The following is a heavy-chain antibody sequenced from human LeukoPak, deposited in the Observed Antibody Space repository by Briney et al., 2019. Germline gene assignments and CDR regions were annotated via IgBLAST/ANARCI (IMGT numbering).Heavy chain of an antibody. CDR3: ARSVSSYYFDY. CDR1: GGSISSYY. D-gene: IGHD2-2*01. J-gene: IGHJ4*02. Sequence: SETLSLTCTVSGGSISSYYWSWIRQPPGKGLEWIGYIYTSGSTNYNPSLKSRVTISVDTSKNQFSLKLSSVTAADTAVYYCARSVSSYYFDYWGQGTLVTVYS. V-gene: IGHV4-4*09. CDR2: IYTSGST.